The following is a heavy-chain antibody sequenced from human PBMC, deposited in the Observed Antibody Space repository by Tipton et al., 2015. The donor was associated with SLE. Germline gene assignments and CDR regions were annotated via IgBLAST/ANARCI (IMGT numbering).Heavy chain of an antibody. V-gene: IGHV3-23*01. CDR1: GFRFSSYS. J-gene: IGHJ4*02. Sequence: SLRLSCVASGFRFSSYSMNWVRQAPGKGLEWVSAISGSGGSTYYADSVKGRFTISRDNSKNTLYLQMNSLRAEDTAVYYCAKKRGYSFDYWGQGTLVTVSS. CDR3: AKKRGYSFDY. D-gene: IGHD2-21*01. CDR2: ISGSGGST.